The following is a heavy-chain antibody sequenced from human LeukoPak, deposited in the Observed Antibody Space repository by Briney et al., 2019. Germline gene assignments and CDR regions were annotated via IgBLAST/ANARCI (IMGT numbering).Heavy chain of an antibody. CDR1: GGSISSGGYY. CDR3: ASLPRDRGPFDY. Sequence: SQTLSLTCTVSGGSISSGGYYWSWIRQHPGKGLEWIGHIYYSGSTYYNPSLKSRVTISVDTSKNQFSLKLSSVTAADTAVYYCASLPRDRGPFDYWGQGTLVTVSS. D-gene: IGHD1-14*01. V-gene: IGHV4-31*03. CDR2: IYYSGST. J-gene: IGHJ4*02.